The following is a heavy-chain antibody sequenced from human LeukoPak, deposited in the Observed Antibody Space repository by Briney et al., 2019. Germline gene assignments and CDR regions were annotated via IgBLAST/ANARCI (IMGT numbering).Heavy chain of an antibody. Sequence: GSSVKVSCKTSGGTFSSSAITWVRQAPGQGLELMGRIIPVLNITTYAQKFQGSVTITADTSTSTVYMELSSLRSEETAVYYCARDQGLTAPPPYGLDVWGQGTTVIVSS. CDR1: GGTFSSSA. CDR3: ARDQGLTAPPPYGLDV. D-gene: IGHD5-18*01. CDR2: IIPVLNIT. V-gene: IGHV1-69*04. J-gene: IGHJ6*02.